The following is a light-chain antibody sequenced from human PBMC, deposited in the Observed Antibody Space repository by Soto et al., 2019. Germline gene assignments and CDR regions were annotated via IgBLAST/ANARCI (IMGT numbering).Light chain of an antibody. Sequence: ALAQPASVSWSPGQSITISCTGTSSDVGGYNYVSWYQHHPGKAPKLLIYEVSYRPSGVSDRFSGSKSANTASLTISGLQAEDEADYYCSSYTSGSLRVFGTGTKGTVL. CDR2: EVS. CDR3: SSYTSGSLRV. J-gene: IGLJ1*01. V-gene: IGLV2-14*01. CDR1: SSDVGGYNY.